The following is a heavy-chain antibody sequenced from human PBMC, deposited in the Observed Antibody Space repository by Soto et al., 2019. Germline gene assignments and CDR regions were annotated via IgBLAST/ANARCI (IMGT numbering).Heavy chain of an antibody. CDR2: INHVGGT. Sequence: SETLSLTCAVYGGFLSESYWTWIRQPPGKGLEWTGEINHVGGTNYNPSLKSRVTMSVDTSQNQFSLRLISVTAADTAMYFCVRIRYQLPSSVLWLDPWGQGTPVTVSS. J-gene: IGHJ5*02. CDR3: VRIRYQLPSSVLWLDP. CDR1: GGFLSESY. D-gene: IGHD3-16*01. V-gene: IGHV4-34*01.